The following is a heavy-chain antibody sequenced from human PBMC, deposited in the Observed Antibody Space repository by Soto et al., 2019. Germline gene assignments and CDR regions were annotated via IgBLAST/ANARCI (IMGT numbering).Heavy chain of an antibody. V-gene: IGHV4-34*01. D-gene: IGHD2-2*01. CDR2: INHNGNT. CDR1: GGSFSDYY. Sequence: QVQLQQWGAGLLKPSETLSLTCAVYGGSFSDYYWSWIRQPPGKGLEWIGEINHNGNTNYNPSLETRVTISVDTSKNQVYLKLSSVTAADTAVYYCARGYCTSNSCYPPDAFDIWGQGTMVTVSS. J-gene: IGHJ3*02. CDR3: ARGYCTSNSCYPPDAFDI.